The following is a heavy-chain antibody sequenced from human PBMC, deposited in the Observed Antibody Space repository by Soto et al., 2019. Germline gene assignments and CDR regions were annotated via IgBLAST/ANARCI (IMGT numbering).Heavy chain of an antibody. CDR2: IYYSGST. D-gene: IGHD2-8*01. CDR1: GGSISRYY. CDR3: ARETAVSGDWFDP. J-gene: IGHJ5*02. Sequence: QVQLQESGPGLVKPSETLSLTCTVSGGSISRYYWSWIRQPPGKGLEWIGYIYYSGSTNYNPSLTSRVTISVDKSKNQLSLKLSSVTAADTAVYYCARETAVSGDWFDPWGQGTLVTVSS. V-gene: IGHV4-59*01.